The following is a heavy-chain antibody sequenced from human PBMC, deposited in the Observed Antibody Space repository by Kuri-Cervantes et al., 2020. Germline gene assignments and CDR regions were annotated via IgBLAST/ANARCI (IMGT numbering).Heavy chain of an antibody. D-gene: IGHD1-26*01. J-gene: IGHJ5*01. Sequence: SETLSLTCTVSGGSISSYYWSWIRQPPGKGLEWIGYIYYSGSTNYNPSLKSRVTISVDTSKNQFSLKLSSVTAADTAVYYCARGRGYSWCPRTIWFDYWGQGTLVTVSS. CDR2: IYYSGST. CDR3: ARGRGYSWCPRTIWFDY. V-gene: IGHV4-59*01. CDR1: GGSISSYY.